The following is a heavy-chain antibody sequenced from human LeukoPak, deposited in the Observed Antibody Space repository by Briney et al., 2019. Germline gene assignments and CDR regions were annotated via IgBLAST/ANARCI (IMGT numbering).Heavy chain of an antibody. CDR1: GGSISRSSYY. CDR3: ARPGPPTDY. CDR2: IYYSGST. D-gene: IGHD2-8*02. V-gene: IGHV4-39*01. Sequence: PSETLSLTCTVSGGSISRSSYYWGWIRQPPGKGLEWIGSIYYSGSTYYNPSLKSRVTISVDTSKNQFSLKLSSVTAADTAVYYCARPGPPTDYWGQGTLVTVSS. J-gene: IGHJ4*02.